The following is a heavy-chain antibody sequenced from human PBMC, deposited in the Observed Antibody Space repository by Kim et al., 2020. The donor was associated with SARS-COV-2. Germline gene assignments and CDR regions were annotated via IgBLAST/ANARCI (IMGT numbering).Heavy chain of an antibody. CDR2: ICSDGDPT. CDR1: GFTFRNYC. V-gene: IGHV3-74*01. J-gene: IGHJ4*02. D-gene: IGHD4-17*01. Sequence: GGSLRLSCAASGFTFRNYCMHWVRQAPGSGLVWVSRICSDGDPTNHADSVQGRFTISRDDAKNTVYLQMHSLRADDTAVYYCARNDYPGDSWGQGTLVTVPS. CDR3: ARNDYPGDS.